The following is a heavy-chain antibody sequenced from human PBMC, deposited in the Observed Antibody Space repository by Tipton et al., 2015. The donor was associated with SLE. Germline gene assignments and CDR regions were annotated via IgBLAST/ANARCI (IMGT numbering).Heavy chain of an antibody. V-gene: IGHV3-48*01. D-gene: IGHD3-3*01. CDR1: GFTFSSYS. CDR2: ISRSSSTI. CDR3: ARLGSGTGGGMDV. Sequence: SLRLSCAASGFTFSSYSMNWVRQAPGKGLEWVSYISRSSSTIYYADSVKGRFTISRDNAKNSVYLQMNSLRAEDTAVYYCARLGSGTGGGMDVWGQGTTVTVSS. J-gene: IGHJ6*02.